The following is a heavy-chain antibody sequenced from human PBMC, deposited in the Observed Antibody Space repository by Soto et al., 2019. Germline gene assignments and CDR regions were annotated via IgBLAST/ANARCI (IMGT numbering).Heavy chain of an antibody. D-gene: IGHD6-13*01. Sequence: GSLRLSCAASGFTFSSYAMSWVRQAPGKGLEWVSAISGSGGSTYYADSVKGRITISRDNSKNTLYLQMNSLRAEDMSVYYCARHSVAGTGWFDPWGQGTLVTVSS. CDR1: GFTFSSYA. CDR2: ISGSGGST. J-gene: IGHJ5*02. V-gene: IGHV3-23*01. CDR3: ARHSVAGTGWFDP.